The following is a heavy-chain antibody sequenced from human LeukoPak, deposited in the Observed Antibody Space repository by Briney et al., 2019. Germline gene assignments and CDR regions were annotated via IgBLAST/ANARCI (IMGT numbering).Heavy chain of an antibody. V-gene: IGHV4-59*01. CDR2: ISNIGST. CDR3: TRDRSAFDT. Sequence: SETLSLTCSVSGASISSYFWTWIRQSPGKGLEWIGYISNIGSTNYNPSLKSRVTISGDTSKNQFSLKLSSVTAADTAVYYCTRDRSAFDTWGQGTMVTVSS. J-gene: IGHJ3*02. CDR1: GASISSYF.